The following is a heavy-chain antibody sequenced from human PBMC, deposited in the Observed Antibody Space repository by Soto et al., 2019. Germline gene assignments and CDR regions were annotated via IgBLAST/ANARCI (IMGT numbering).Heavy chain of an antibody. V-gene: IGHV1-69*01. J-gene: IGHJ4*02. CDR1: GGTFSSYS. Sequence: QVQLVQSGAEVKKPGSSVKVSCKASGGTFSSYSINWVRQAPGQGLEWMGEIISIFGTANYAQKFQGRVTITADESTSTAYMELSSLRSEDTAVYYCARDGGRHSAGIDYWGQGTLVTVSS. CDR3: ARDGGRHSAGIDY. D-gene: IGHD1-26*01. CDR2: IISIFGTA.